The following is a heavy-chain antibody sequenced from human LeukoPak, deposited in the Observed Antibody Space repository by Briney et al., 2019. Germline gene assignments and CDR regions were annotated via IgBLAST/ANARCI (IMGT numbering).Heavy chain of an antibody. V-gene: IGHV3-23*01. CDR1: GFTFSSYW. D-gene: IGHD3-10*01. Sequence: GGSLRLSCAASGFTFSSYWMSWVRQAPGKGLEWVSGISGSGGATYYADSVKGRFTISRDDPHNTLYLQMNSLRAEDTAVYYCAKSPGSRSYPHYFDYWGQGTLVTVSS. CDR2: ISGSGGAT. CDR3: AKSPGSRSYPHYFDY. J-gene: IGHJ4*02.